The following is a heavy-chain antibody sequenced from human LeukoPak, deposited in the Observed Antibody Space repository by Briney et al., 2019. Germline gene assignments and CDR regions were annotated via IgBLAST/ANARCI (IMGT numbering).Heavy chain of an antibody. D-gene: IGHD1-14*01. CDR2: ISGGGGST. CDR3: AKGSGINHYHWIDP. CDR1: EFTFSNYA. Sequence: GGCLRLSCAASEFTFSNYAMNWVRPAPGKGLAWVSGISGGGGSTYYADSVKGRFTISRDNSKNTLYLQMDSLRAEDTALYYCAKGSGINHYHWIDPWGQGTLVTVSS. J-gene: IGHJ5*02. V-gene: IGHV3-23*01.